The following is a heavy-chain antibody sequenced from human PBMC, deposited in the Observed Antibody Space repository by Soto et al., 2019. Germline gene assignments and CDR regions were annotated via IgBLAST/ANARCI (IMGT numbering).Heavy chain of an antibody. J-gene: IGHJ4*02. CDR2: IIPILGIA. CDR1: GDTFSSYT. D-gene: IGHD3-22*01. Sequence: QVQLVQSGAEVKKPGSSVKVSCKASGDTFSSYTISWVRQAPGQGLEWMGRIIPILGIANYAQKFQGRVTITADKSTSTAYMELSSLRSEDTAVYYCARGTSPKAYYDSSAGGYFDYWGQGTLVTVSS. V-gene: IGHV1-69*02. CDR3: ARGTSPKAYYDSSAGGYFDY.